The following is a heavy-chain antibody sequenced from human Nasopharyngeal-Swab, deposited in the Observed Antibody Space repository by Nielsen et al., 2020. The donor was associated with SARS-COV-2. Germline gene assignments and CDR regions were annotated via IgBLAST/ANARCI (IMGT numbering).Heavy chain of an antibody. J-gene: IGHJ3*02. CDR3: ARDRAYDYVWGSPRGDAFDI. CDR1: GFTFSSYG. CDR2: ISYDGSNK. V-gene: IGHV3-30*03. Sequence: GESLKIPCAASGFTFSSYGMHWVRQAPGKGLEWVAVISYDGSNKYYADSVKGRFTISRDNSKNTLYLQMNSLRAEDTAVYYCARDRAYDYVWGSPRGDAFDIWGQGTMVTVSS. D-gene: IGHD3-16*01.